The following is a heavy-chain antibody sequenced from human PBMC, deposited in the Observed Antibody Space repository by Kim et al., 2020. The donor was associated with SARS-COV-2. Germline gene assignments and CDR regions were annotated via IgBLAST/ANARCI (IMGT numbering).Heavy chain of an antibody. CDR3: TRDTMTTRADH. Sequence: YYVDSGKCRFTLSRDNAKNSLYLQMNSLRAEDTAVYYCTRDTMTTRADHWGQGTLVTVSS. J-gene: IGHJ4*02. V-gene: IGHV3-21*01. D-gene: IGHD4-17*01.